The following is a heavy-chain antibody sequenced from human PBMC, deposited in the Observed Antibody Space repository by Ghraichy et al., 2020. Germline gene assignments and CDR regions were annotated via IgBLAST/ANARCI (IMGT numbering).Heavy chain of an antibody. CDR3: ARDTGESYVYGMDV. D-gene: IGHD1-26*01. J-gene: IGHJ6*02. CDR2: ISSGGVST. CDR1: GFTFSSHA. Sequence: GGSLRLSCAASGFTFSSHAMSWVRQAPGKGLEWVSAISSGGVSTFSADSAMGRFTISRDNSKNTLYLQMNSLRAEDTAVYYCARDTGESYVYGMDVWGQGTTVTVSS. V-gene: IGHV3-23*01.